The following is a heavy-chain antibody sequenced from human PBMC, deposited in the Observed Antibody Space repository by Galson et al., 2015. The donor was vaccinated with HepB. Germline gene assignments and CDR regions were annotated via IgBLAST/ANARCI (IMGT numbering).Heavy chain of an antibody. CDR3: AKRQAVTGTTSKFYGIDV. Sequence: SLRLSCAASGFTFNSHDMRWVRQAPGKGLEWVSAISASGSLTYYAESVKGRFTISRDNSKSTLYLQMSGLRAGDTAIYYCAKRQAVTGTTSKFYGIDVWGQGTTVTVSS. J-gene: IGHJ6*02. CDR1: GFTFNSHD. D-gene: IGHD1/OR15-1a*01. CDR2: ISASGSLT. V-gene: IGHV3-23*01.